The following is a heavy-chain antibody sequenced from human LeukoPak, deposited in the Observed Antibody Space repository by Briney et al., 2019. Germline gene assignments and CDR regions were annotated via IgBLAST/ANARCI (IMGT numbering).Heavy chain of an antibody. CDR2: IYYSGST. D-gene: IGHD2-15*01. CDR1: GGSVSSGSYY. J-gene: IGHJ4*02. CDR3: ARGGGPTPFDY. V-gene: IGHV4-61*01. Sequence: SETLSLTCTVSGGSVSSGSYYWSWIRQPPGKGLEWIGYIYYSGSTNYNPSLKSRVTISVDRSKNQFSPKLSSVTAADTAVYYCARGGGPTPFDYWGQGTLVTVSS.